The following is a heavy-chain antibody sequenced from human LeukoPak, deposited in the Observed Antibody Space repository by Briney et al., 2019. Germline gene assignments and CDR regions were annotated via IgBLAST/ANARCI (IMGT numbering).Heavy chain of an antibody. CDR2: IYTSGST. D-gene: IGHD2-2*01. CDR1: GGSISSYY. Sequence: SETLSLTCTVSGGSISSYYCSWIRQPAGKGLEWIGRIYTSGSTNYNPSLKSRVTMSVDTSKNQFSLKLSSVTAADTAVYYSARSYCSSTSCYLEGEYYFDYWGQGTLVTVSS. J-gene: IGHJ4*02. V-gene: IGHV4-4*07. CDR3: ARSYCSSTSCYLEGEYYFDY.